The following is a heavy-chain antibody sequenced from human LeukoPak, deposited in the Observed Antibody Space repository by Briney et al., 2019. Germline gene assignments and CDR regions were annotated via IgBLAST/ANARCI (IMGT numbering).Heavy chain of an antibody. CDR1: GGSVSSYY. V-gene: IGHV4-59*08. CDR2: VYYTGST. Sequence: SETLSLTCSVSGGSVSSYYWSWIRQPPGKGLEWIGYVYYTGSTNYNPSLKSRVTMFEDKSKNQFSLRLSTVTVADTAVYYCARHFAYSSSSYFDYWGQGSLVTVSS. J-gene: IGHJ4*02. CDR3: ARHFAYSSSSYFDY. D-gene: IGHD6-6*01.